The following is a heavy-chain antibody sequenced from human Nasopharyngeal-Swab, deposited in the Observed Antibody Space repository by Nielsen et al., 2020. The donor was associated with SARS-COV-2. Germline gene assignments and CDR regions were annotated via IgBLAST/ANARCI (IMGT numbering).Heavy chain of an antibody. J-gene: IGHJ6*02. V-gene: IGHV4-34*01. D-gene: IGHD3-22*01. CDR3: ARGTVYYYDSSGYYCYYYYGMDV. CDR2: TNHSGST. Sequence: RQAPGKGLEWIGETNHSGSTNYNPSLKSRVTISVDTSKNQFSLKLSSVTAADTAVYYCARGTVYYYDSSGYYCYYYYGMDVWGQGTTVTVSS.